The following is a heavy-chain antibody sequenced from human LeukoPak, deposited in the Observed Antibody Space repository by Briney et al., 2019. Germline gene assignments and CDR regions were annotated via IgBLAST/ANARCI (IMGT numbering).Heavy chain of an antibody. CDR2: FYYTGTT. D-gene: IGHD3-10*01. V-gene: IGHV4-59*01. CDR3: ARDYYGSGSYYD. Sequence: PSETLSLTCTVSGGSISSYYYTWIRQPPGQGLEWIGYFYYTGTTNYSPSLKSRVTISVDTSKNQFSLRLRSVTAADTAVYYCARDYYGSGSYYDWGQGTLVTVSS. J-gene: IGHJ4*02. CDR1: GGSISSYY.